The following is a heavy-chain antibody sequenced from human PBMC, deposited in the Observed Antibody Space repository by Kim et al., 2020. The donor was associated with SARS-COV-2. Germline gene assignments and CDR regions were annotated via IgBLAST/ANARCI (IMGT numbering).Heavy chain of an antibody. J-gene: IGHJ4*02. Sequence: SETLSLTCTVSGGSISNYYWSWIRQPPGKGLEWIGFIYYSGSTNYNPSLKSRVTISVDTSKNQFSLKLSSVTAADTAVYYCARSAPGYFAFDYWGQGTL. CDR2: IYYSGST. V-gene: IGHV4-59*01. CDR3: ARSAPGYFAFDY. D-gene: IGHD3-9*01. CDR1: GGSISNYY.